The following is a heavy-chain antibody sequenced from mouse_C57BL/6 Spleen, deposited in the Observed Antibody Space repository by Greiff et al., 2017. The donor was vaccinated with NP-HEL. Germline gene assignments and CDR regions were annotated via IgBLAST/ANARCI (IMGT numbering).Heavy chain of an antibody. D-gene: IGHD1-1*01. CDR2: IDPSDSES. CDR3: AREDYYGSSYGY. Sequence: QVQLQQPGAELVRPGSSVKLSCKASGYTFTSYWMHWVKQRPIQGLEWIGNIDPSDSESHSNQKFKDKATLTVDKSSSTAYMQLSSLTSEDSAVYYCAREDYYGSSYGYWGQGTTLTVSS. V-gene: IGHV1-52*01. CDR1: GYTFTSYW. J-gene: IGHJ2*01.